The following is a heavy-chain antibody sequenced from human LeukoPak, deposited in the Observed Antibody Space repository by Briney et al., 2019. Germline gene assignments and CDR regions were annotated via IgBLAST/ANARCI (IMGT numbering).Heavy chain of an antibody. V-gene: IGHV4-39*01. Sequence: PSETLSLTCTVSGGSISSSSYYWGWIRQPPGKGLEWIGSIYYSGSTYYNPYLKSRVTISVDTSKNQFSLKLSSVTAADTAVYYCATTGYDTSPEYWGQGTLVTVSS. CDR1: GGSISSSSYY. D-gene: IGHD5-12*01. CDR2: IYYSGST. J-gene: IGHJ4*02. CDR3: ATTGYDTSPEY.